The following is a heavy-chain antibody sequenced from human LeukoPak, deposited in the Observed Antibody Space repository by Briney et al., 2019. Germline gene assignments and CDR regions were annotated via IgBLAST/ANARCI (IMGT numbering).Heavy chain of an antibody. CDR1: GFTFSNYN. D-gene: IGHD3-22*01. CDR3: ARDPVFPDSSGYYFDY. J-gene: IGHJ4*02. Sequence: PGGSLRLSCAASGFTFSNYNMNWVRQAPGKGLECLAYISGSGSGIYYADSVKGRFTLSRDNAKNSLYLQMNSLRAEDTAVYYCARDPVFPDSSGYYFDYWGQGTLVTVSS. CDR2: ISGSGSGI. V-gene: IGHV3-48*01.